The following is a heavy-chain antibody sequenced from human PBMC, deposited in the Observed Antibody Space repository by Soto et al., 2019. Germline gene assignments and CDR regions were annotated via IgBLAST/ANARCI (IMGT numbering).Heavy chain of an antibody. CDR3: TREEGSGGAGSLEDAFDI. D-gene: IGHD3-10*01. V-gene: IGHV1-46*03. CDR2: INPSGGST. J-gene: IGHJ3*02. Sequence: GASVKVSCKASGYTFTSYYMHWVRQAPGQGLEWMGIINPSGGSTSYAQKFQGRVTMTRDTSTSTVYMELSSLRSEDTAVYYCTREEGSGGAGSLEDAFDIWGQGTMVTVSS. CDR1: GYTFTSYY.